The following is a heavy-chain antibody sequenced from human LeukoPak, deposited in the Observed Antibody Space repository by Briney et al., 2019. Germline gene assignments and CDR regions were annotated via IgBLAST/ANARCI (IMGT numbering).Heavy chain of an antibody. Sequence: SVKVSCKASGGTFSSYAISWVRQAPGQGLEWMGGIIPIFGTANYAQKFQGRVTITADESTSTAYMELSSLRSEDTAVYYCASGSYYEVASYYLDYWGQGTLVTVSS. V-gene: IGHV1-69*13. J-gene: IGHJ4*02. CDR2: IIPIFGTA. CDR1: GGTFSSYA. CDR3: ASGSYYEVASYYLDY. D-gene: IGHD1-26*01.